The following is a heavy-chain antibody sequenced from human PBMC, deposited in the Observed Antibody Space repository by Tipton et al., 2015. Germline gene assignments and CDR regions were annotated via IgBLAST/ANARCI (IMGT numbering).Heavy chain of an antibody. D-gene: IGHD6-6*01. Sequence: SLRLSCPASGFTFSNYYMSWIRQAPGKGLEWLSYIDSSGRTIYYTDSVKGRFTISRDNSKNSLYLQMNSLRDEDTAVYYCARRSAIAARQDFDYWGQGTLVTVSS. CDR2: IDSSGRTI. CDR3: ARRSAIAARQDFDY. V-gene: IGHV3-11*04. CDR1: GFTFSNYY. J-gene: IGHJ4*02.